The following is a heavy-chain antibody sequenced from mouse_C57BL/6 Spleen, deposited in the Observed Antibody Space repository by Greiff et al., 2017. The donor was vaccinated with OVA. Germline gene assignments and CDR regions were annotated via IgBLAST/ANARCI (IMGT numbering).Heavy chain of an antibody. CDR1: GYTFTDYE. V-gene: IGHV1-15*01. CDR2: IDPETGGT. D-gene: IGHD6-1*01. J-gene: IGHJ4*01. CDR3: TSTLIRYAMDY. Sequence: QVQLKQSGAELVRPGASVTLSCKASGYTFTDYEMHWVKQTPVHGLEWIGAIDPETGGTAYNQKFKGKAILTADKSSSTAYMELRSLTSEDSAVYYCTSTLIRYAMDYWGQGTSVTVSS.